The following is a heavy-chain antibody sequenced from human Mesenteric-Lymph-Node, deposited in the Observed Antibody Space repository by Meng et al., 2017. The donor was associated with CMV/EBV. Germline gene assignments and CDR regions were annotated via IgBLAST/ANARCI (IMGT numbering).Heavy chain of an antibody. V-gene: IGHV3-30-3*01. Sequence: SCKASGYTFTSYYMHWVRQAPGKGLEWVAVISYDGSNKYYADSVKGRFTISRDNSKNTLYLQMNSLRAEDTAVYYCARGDITIFGVVMPDYFDYWGQGTLVTVSS. CDR1: GYTFTSYY. CDR3: ARGDITIFGVVMPDYFDY. J-gene: IGHJ4*02. D-gene: IGHD3-3*01. CDR2: ISYDGSNK.